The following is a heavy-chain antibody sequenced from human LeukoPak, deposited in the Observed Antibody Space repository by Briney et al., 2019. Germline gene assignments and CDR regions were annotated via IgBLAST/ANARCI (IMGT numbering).Heavy chain of an antibody. J-gene: IGHJ4*02. D-gene: IGHD3-22*01. CDR2: IYYSGST. CDR3: ARERDGDSIDY. CDR1: GGSISSGGYS. V-gene: IGHV4-31*03. Sequence: PSETLSLTCTVSGGSISSGGYSWSWIRQHPGKGLEWIGYIYYSGSTYYNPSLKSRVTISVDTSKNQFSLKLSSVTAADTAVYYCARERDGDSIDYWGQGTLVTVSS.